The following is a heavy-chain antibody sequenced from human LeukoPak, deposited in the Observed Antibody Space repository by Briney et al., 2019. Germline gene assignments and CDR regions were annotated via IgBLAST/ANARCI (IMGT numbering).Heavy chain of an antibody. CDR1: GGSISSYY. J-gene: IGHJ6*03. D-gene: IGHD4-11*01. Sequence: SETLSLTCTVSGGSISSYYWSWIRQPPGKGLEWIGYIYYSGSTNYNPSLKSRVTISVDTSKNQFSLKLSSVTAADTAVYYCARGGSNEYYYYYYMDVWGKGTTVTVSS. CDR3: ARGGSNEYYYYYYMDV. CDR2: IYYSGST. V-gene: IGHV4-59*01.